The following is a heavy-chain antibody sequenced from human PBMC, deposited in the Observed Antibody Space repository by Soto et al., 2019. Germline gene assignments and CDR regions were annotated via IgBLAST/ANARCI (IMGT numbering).Heavy chain of an antibody. CDR1: GGAFSDYA. D-gene: IGHD3-16*02. CDR3: AGWLKEANIVNYYYGMDV. CDR2: IMPIFRAP. Sequence: QVQLVQSGAEVKKPGSSVKVSCKASGGAFSDYAFSWVRQAPGQGLEWLGGIMPIFRAPDYAQKFQGRVTITADESTRTAYMEMRSLTSEDTATYYCAGWLKEANIVNYYYGMDVWGQGTTVTVS. J-gene: IGHJ6*02. V-gene: IGHV1-69*12.